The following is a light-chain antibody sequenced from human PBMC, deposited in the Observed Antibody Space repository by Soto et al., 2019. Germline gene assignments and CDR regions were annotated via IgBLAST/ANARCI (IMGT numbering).Light chain of an antibody. Sequence: QAVVTQPASVSGSPGQSITISCTGTSSDVGGYNYVSWYQQHPGKAPKLMIYEVSNRPSGVSNRFSGSKSGNTASLTISGLQAEDEADYYCSSYTSSSLGVFGTGTKLTVL. J-gene: IGLJ1*01. V-gene: IGLV2-14*01. CDR1: SSDVGGYNY. CDR2: EVS. CDR3: SSYTSSSLGV.